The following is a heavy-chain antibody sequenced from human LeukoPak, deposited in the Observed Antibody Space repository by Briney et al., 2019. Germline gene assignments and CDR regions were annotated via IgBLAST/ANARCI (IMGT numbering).Heavy chain of an antibody. Sequence: GGSLRLSCAASGFTFRDYSMNWVRHVPGKGLEWISSMSSRGTCIYYADAVKGRFTISRDNTQSSVFLQMNSLRVDDTAIYYCARELSWGFSFDYWGQGTLVTVSS. CDR3: ARELSWGFSFDY. CDR2: MSSRGTCI. CDR1: GFTFRDYS. V-gene: IGHV3-21*01. J-gene: IGHJ4*02. D-gene: IGHD3-10*01.